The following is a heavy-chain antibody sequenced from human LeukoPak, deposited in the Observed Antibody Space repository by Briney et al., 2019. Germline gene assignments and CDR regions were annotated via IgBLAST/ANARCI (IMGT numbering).Heavy chain of an antibody. CDR2: ISSSGSTI. CDR3: ARGYSPINYYDFWRGNYGMDV. J-gene: IGHJ6*02. V-gene: IGHV3-11*01. Sequence: GGSLRLSCAASRFTFSDYYMSWIRQAPGKGLEWVSYISSSGSTIYYADSVKGRFTISRDNAKNSLYLQMNSLRAEDTAVYYCARGYSPINYYDFWRGNYGMDVWGQGTTVTVSS. CDR1: RFTFSDYY. D-gene: IGHD3-3*01.